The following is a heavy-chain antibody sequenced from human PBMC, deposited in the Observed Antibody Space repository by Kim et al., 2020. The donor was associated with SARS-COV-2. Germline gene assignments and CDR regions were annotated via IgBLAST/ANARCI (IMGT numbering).Heavy chain of an antibody. CDR1: GFTFSSYG. CDR3: AKEGYHWGSYRYRPRNYFDY. D-gene: IGHD3-16*02. Sequence: GGSLRLSCAASGFTFSSYGMHWVRQAPGKGLEWVAVISYDGSNKYYADSVKGRFTISRDNSKNTLYLQMNSLRAEDTAVYYCAKEGYHWGSYRYRPRNYFDYWGQGTLVTVSS. V-gene: IGHV3-30*18. J-gene: IGHJ4*02. CDR2: ISYDGSNK.